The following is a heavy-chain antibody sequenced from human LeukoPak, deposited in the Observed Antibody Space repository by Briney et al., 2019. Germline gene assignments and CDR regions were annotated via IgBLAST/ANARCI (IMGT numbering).Heavy chain of an antibody. CDR1: GLNIDLYA. CDR2: ISGSGGST. V-gene: IGHV3-23*01. J-gene: IGHJ4*02. D-gene: IGHD2-21*01. CDR3: ANVGVIPGPPVRQGY. Sequence: GGSLRLSCAASGLNIDLYAMSWVRQAPWKGLEWVSAISGSGGSTYYADSVKGRFTISRDNSKNTLYLQMNSLRAEDTAVYYCANVGVIPGPPVRQGYWGQGTLVTVSS.